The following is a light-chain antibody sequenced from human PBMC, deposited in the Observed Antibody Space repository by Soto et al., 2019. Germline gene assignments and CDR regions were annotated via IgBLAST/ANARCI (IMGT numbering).Light chain of an antibody. J-gene: IGLJ2*01. CDR2: SNE. V-gene: IGLV1-44*01. CDR1: SSNIGSNT. CDR3: ATWDDSLNGVL. Sequence: QSVLTQPPSASETPGQRVTISCSGSSSNIGSNTVSWYQQLPGTAPNLLMYSNEQRPSGVSDRFSGSKSGTSASLAISGLQSEDEADYYCATWDDSLNGVLFGGGTKLTVL.